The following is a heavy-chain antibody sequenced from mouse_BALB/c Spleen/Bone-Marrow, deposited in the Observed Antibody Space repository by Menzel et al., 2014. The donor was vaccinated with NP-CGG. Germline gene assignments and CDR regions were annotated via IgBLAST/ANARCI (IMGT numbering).Heavy chain of an antibody. J-gene: IGHJ4*01. CDR3: ARSDGYRDMDY. V-gene: IGHV1-80*01. CDR1: GYPFSSYW. D-gene: IGHD2-3*01. CDR2: IYPGDGET. Sequence: QVQLQQSGAELVRPGSSVKISCKASGYPFSSYWMNWVKQRPGQGLEWIGQIYPGDGETNYNGKFKGNATLTADKSSSTAYMQLSSLTSVDSAVYFCARSDGYRDMDYWGQGTSVTASS.